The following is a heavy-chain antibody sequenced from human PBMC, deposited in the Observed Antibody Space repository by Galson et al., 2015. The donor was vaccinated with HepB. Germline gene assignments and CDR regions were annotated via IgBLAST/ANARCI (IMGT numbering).Heavy chain of an antibody. Sequence: SVKVSCKASGYTFTSYAMHWVRQAPGQRLEWMGWINAGNGNTKYSQKFQGRVTITRDTSASTAYMELSSLRSEDTAVYYCARVRCSSTSCYRGGGFDPWGQGTLVTVSS. CDR2: INAGNGNT. V-gene: IGHV1-3*01. CDR1: GYTFTSYA. J-gene: IGHJ5*02. CDR3: ARVRCSSTSCYRGGGFDP. D-gene: IGHD2-2*02.